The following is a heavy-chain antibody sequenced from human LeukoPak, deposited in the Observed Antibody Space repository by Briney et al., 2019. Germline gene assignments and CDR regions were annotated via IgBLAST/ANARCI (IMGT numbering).Heavy chain of an antibody. CDR3: ASAGGDSRSPLPFYY. J-gene: IGHJ4*02. V-gene: IGHV3-7*03. CDR1: GFTFGSYW. D-gene: IGHD3-22*01. CDR2: IKQDGSEK. Sequence: GGSLRLSCAASGFTFGSYWMSWVRQAPGKGLEWVANIKQDGSEKYYVDSVKGRFTISRDNAENSLSLQMNSLRAEDTAVYYCASAGGDSRSPLPFYYWGQGTLVTVSS.